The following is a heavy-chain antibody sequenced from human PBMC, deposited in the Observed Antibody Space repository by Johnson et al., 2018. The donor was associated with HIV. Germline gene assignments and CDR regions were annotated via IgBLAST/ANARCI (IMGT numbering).Heavy chain of an antibody. CDR1: GFSLSSYA. Sequence: MQLVESGGGVVQPGRSLRLSCAASGFSLSSYAMHWVRQAPGKGLEWVAVISYDGSNKYYADSVKGRFTITRDNSKNTLFLQMNSLRAEDTAVYYCAKHSSSWYDDAFDIWGQGTMVTVSS. V-gene: IGHV3-30-3*02. D-gene: IGHD6-13*01. CDR3: AKHSSSWYDDAFDI. CDR2: ISYDGSNK. J-gene: IGHJ3*02.